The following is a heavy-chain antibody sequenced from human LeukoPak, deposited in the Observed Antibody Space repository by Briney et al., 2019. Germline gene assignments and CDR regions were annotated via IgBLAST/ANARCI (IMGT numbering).Heavy chain of an antibody. D-gene: IGHD5-18*01. Sequence: ASVKVFCKASGYTFSSYYMHWVRQAPGQGLEWMGWINPNNGATTYAQKFQGRVSLTRDTSISTAYMELSRLQSDDTALYYCAREDVGQRAMETWGQGTLVTVSS. CDR3: AREDVGQRAMET. J-gene: IGHJ4*02. CDR2: INPNNGAT. V-gene: IGHV1-2*02. CDR1: GYTFSSYY.